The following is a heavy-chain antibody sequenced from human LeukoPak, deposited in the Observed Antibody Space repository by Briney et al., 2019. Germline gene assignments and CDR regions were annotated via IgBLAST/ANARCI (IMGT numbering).Heavy chain of an antibody. CDR3: ARGTYCSSTSCYTTDAFDI. J-gene: IGHJ3*02. D-gene: IGHD2-2*02. CDR1: GVSISSGSYY. CDR2: IYTSGST. Sequence: SETLSLTCTVSGVSISSGSYYWSWIRQPAGKGLEWFGRIYTSGSTNYNPSLKSRVTISVDTSKNQFSLKLSSVTAADTAVYYCARGTYCSSTSCYTTDAFDIWGQGTMVTVSS. V-gene: IGHV4-61*02.